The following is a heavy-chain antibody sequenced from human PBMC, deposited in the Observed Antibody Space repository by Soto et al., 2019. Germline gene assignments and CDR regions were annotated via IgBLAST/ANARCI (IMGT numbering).Heavy chain of an antibody. Sequence: EVQLVESGGGLVQPGGSLRLSCEASGFTFSNYWMHWVRQAPGKGLVWVSCINGDGSATDYADSVKGRFTISRDNAKNTLYLQMNSLRAEDTAVYYCARVLRDNYSTFDYWGQGTLVTVSS. D-gene: IGHD3-3*01. CDR3: ARVLRDNYSTFDY. CDR2: INGDGSAT. J-gene: IGHJ4*02. V-gene: IGHV3-74*02. CDR1: GFTFSNYW.